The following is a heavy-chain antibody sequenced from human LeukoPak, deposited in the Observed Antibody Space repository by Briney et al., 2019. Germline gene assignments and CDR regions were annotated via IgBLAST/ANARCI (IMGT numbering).Heavy chain of an antibody. CDR1: GYTFTSYG. CDR2: MNPNSGNT. J-gene: IGHJ6*02. V-gene: IGHV1-8*02. CDR3: ARSTMVRGVIIRAYYYYGMDV. Sequence: ASVKVSCKASGYTFTSYGISWVRQATGQGLEWMGWMNPNSGNTGYAQKFQGRVTMTRNTSISTAYMELSSLRSEDTAVYYCARSTMVRGVIIRAYYYYGMDVWGQGTTVTVSS. D-gene: IGHD3-10*01.